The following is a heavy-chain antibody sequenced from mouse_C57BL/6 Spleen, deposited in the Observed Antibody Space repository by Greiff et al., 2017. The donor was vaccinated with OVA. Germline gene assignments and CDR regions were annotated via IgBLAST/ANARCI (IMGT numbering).Heavy chain of an antibody. Sequence: VQLQQPGAELVRPGSSVKLSCKASGYTFTSYWMHWVKQRPIQGLEWIGNIDPSDSETHYNQKFKDKATLTVDKSSSTAYMQLSSLTSEDSAVYYCARNALYGESAMDYWGQGTSGTVSS. CDR1: GYTFTSYW. CDR2: IDPSDSET. D-gene: IGHD1-1*01. CDR3: ARNALYGESAMDY. J-gene: IGHJ4*01. V-gene: IGHV1-52*01.